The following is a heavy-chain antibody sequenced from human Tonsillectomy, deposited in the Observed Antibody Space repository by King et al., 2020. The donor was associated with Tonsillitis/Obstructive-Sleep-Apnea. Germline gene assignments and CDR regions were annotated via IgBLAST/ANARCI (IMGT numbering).Heavy chain of an antibody. D-gene: IGHD1-26*01. Sequence: QLQESGPGLVKPSETLSLTCTVSGGSVSSGSYYWSWIRQPPGKGLEWLGYIYYSGSTNYNPSLKSRVTISVDTSKNQFSLKLSSVTAADTAVYYCAREEVGGWFDPWGQGTLVTVSS. CDR3: AREEVGGWFDP. CDR2: IYYSGST. V-gene: IGHV4-61*01. CDR1: GGSVSSGSYY. J-gene: IGHJ5*02.